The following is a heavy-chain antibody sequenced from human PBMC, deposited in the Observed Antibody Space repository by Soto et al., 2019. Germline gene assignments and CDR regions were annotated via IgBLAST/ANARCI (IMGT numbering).Heavy chain of an antibody. J-gene: IGHJ4*02. Sequence: GGSLRLSCAASGFTFSSYALSWVRQGPGKGLEWVSGISGSGGSKHYSDSLKGRFTISRDNSKNTLFLQMNSLRAEDTAVYYCARIPFDHVWGTDRYSPNFDYWGQGTQVTVSS. D-gene: IGHD3-16*02. CDR1: GFTFSSYA. CDR2: ISGSGGSK. CDR3: ARIPFDHVWGTDRYSPNFDY. V-gene: IGHV3-23*01.